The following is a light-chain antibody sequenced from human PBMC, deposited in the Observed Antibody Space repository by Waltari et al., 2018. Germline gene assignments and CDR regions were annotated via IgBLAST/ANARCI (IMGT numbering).Light chain of an antibody. CDR2: GAS. CDR1: QRVSSSY. V-gene: IGKV3-20*01. CDR3: QQYGSSPWT. Sequence: EIVLTQSPGTLSLSPGERATLSCRASQRVSSSYLALYQQKPGQAPRLLIYGASSRATGIPDRFSGSGSGTDFTLTISRLEPEDFAVYYCQQYGSSPWTFGQGTKVEIK. J-gene: IGKJ1*01.